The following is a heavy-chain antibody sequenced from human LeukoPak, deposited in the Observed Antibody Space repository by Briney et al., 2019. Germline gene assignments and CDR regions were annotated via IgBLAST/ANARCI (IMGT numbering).Heavy chain of an antibody. CDR3: ARECGGDCYPAFDY. CDR1: GFTFSSYA. V-gene: IGHV3-30-3*01. J-gene: IGHJ4*02. Sequence: TGGSLRLSCAASGFTFSSYAMHWVRQAPGKGPEWVAVISYDGSNKYYADSVKGRFTISRDNSKNTLYLQMNSLRAEDTAVYYCARECGGDCYPAFDYWGQGTLVTVSS. CDR2: ISYDGSNK. D-gene: IGHD2-21*02.